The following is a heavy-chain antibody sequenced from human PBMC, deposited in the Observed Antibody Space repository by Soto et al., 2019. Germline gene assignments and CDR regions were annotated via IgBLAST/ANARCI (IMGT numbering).Heavy chain of an antibody. D-gene: IGHD3-22*01. CDR2: IYYSGST. J-gene: IGHJ4*02. V-gene: IGHV4-31*03. CDR3: ARGSSGYYRFDY. Sequence: PSETLSLTCTVSGGSISSGGYYWSWIRQHPGKGLEWIGYIYYSGSTYYNPSLKSRVTISVDTSKNQFSLKLSSVTAADTAVYYCARGSSGYYRFDYWGQGTLVTVPQ. CDR1: GGSISSGGYY.